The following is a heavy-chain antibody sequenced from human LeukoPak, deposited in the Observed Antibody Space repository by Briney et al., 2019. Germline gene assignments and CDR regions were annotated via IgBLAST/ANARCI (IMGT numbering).Heavy chain of an antibody. CDR2: INHTGRT. Sequence: PSETLSLTCAVYGGSFNDYYWTWIRQSPGKGLEWIGEINHTGRTNYNPSLKSRVTISVDTSKNQFSLNLNSVTAADTGVYYCARQKWKSYSGSYVGYFQNWGQGTLVTVSS. D-gene: IGHD1-26*01. CDR3: ARQKWKSYSGSYVGYFQN. J-gene: IGHJ1*01. CDR1: GGSFNDYY. V-gene: IGHV4-34*01.